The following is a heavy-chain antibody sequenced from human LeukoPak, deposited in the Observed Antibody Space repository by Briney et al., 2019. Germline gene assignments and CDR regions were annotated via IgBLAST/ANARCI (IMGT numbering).Heavy chain of an antibody. D-gene: IGHD3-3*01. CDR1: GFTFSTHW. Sequence: GGSLRLSCAASGFTFSTHWMHWVRQAPGKGLVWVARIRPEGTTTAYADSVKGRFTISRDNAKNTLFLQMNSLSAEDTAVYYCARDLEWILSVYWGQGTLVTVSS. CDR3: ARDLEWILSVY. V-gene: IGHV3-74*03. J-gene: IGHJ4*02. CDR2: IRPEGTTT.